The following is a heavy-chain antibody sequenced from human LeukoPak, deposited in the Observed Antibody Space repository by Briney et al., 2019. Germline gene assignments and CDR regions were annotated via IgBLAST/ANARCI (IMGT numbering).Heavy chain of an antibody. CDR1: GFTFNDYN. CDR2: SGST. Sequence: PGGSLRLSCAASGFTFNDYNMNWVRQPPGKGLEWMGYSGSTNYNPSLKSRVTISVDTSKNQFSLKLSSVTAADTAVYYCARADSSRSPSPFDYWGQGTLVTVSS. CDR3: ARADSSRSPSPFDY. J-gene: IGHJ4*02. D-gene: IGHD3-22*01. V-gene: IGHV4-59*12.